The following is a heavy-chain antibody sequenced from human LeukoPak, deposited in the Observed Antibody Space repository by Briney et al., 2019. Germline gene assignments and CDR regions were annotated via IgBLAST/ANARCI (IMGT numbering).Heavy chain of an antibody. J-gene: IGHJ4*02. V-gene: IGHV3-33*01. Sequence: GRSLRLSCAASGFTFSTYGMHWVRQAPGKGLEWVAVVWYDGSNIRYVDSVKGRFTISRDNSKSTLYLQMNSLTAEDTAVYYCARGGYSGTYYFDYWGQGTLVTVSS. CDR3: ARGGYSGTYYFDY. D-gene: IGHD1-26*01. CDR2: VWYDGSNI. CDR1: GFTFSTYG.